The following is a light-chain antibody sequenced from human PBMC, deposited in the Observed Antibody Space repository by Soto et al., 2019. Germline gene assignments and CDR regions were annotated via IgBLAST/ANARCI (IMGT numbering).Light chain of an antibody. J-gene: IGKJ1*01. V-gene: IGKV3-20*01. CDR1: ETISSDK. CDR2: GTF. Sequence: EIVLTQSPGTLSVSPGVRATLSCRASETISSDKLAWYQQKPGQPPSLLIYGTFSRATGIPDRFSGSGSGTDFTLTISRLEPEDSAIYYCQQYGSWTFGQGTKVEI. CDR3: QQYGSWT.